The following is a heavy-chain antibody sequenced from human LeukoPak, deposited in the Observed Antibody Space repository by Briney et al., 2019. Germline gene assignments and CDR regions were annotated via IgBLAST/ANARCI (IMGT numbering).Heavy chain of an antibody. CDR1: GGSISSYY. CDR2: IYSSGRT. J-gene: IGHJ5*02. V-gene: IGHV4-4*09. Sequence: SETLSLTCTVSGGSISSYYWTWIRQPPGKGLEWIGYIYSSGRTNYNPSLKSQVTMSVDTSKNQFSLKVVSVTAADTAVYYCARLSAGFNSSYWFDPWGQGTLVTVSS. D-gene: IGHD2/OR15-2a*01. CDR3: ARLSAGFNSSYWFDP.